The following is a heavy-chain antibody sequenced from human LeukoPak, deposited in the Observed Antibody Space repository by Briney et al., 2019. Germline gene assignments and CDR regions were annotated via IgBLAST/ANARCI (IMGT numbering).Heavy chain of an antibody. CDR3: ARSNDYYGSGNAFDY. J-gene: IGHJ4*02. CDR2: INHSGST. Sequence: PSETLSLTCAVYGGSFSGYYWSWIRQPPGKGLEWIGEINHSGSTNYNPSLKSRVTISVDTSKNQFSLKLSSVTAADTAVYYCARSNDYYGSGNAFDYWGQGTLVTVSS. D-gene: IGHD3-10*01. V-gene: IGHV4-34*01. CDR1: GGSFSGYY.